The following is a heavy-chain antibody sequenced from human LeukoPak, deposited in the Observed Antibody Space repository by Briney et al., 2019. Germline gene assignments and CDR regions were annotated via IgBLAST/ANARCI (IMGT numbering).Heavy chain of an antibody. Sequence: PSETLSLTCTVSGGSFSSRSYYWGWIRQPPGKGLEWIGSIYYGGSTFYNPSLKSRVTISVDTSKNHFSLKLSSVTAADTAVYYCATAGGGIPLDIWGQGTMVTVSS. J-gene: IGHJ3*02. D-gene: IGHD3-16*02. CDR3: ATAGGGIPLDI. CDR2: IYYGGST. CDR1: GGSFSSRSYY. V-gene: IGHV4-39*02.